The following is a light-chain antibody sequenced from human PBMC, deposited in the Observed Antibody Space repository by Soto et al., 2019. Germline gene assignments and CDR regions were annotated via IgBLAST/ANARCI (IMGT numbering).Light chain of an antibody. V-gene: IGKV1-5*03. CDR1: QNINSW. Sequence: DIQMTQSPSTLSTSVGDRVTITCRASQNINSWLAWFQQKPGKAPKLLIYKASNLESGVPSRFSGSGAGTEYTLTISSLQPDDFGTYYCQQYNSYSITFGGGTTVVIK. CDR2: KAS. J-gene: IGKJ4*01. CDR3: QQYNSYSIT.